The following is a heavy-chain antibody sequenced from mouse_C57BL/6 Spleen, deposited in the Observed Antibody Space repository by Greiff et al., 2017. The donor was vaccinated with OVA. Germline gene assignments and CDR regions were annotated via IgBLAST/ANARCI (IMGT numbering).Heavy chain of an antibody. J-gene: IGHJ2*01. CDR2: LDPSDSYT. Sequence: QVQLQQPGAELVKPGASVKLSCKASGYTFTSYWMQWVKQRPGQGLEWIGELDPSDSYTHYTQKFKGKATLTVDTSSSTAYMQLSSLTSEDAAVYYCARRTTVVATDYWGQGTTLTGSS. V-gene: IGHV1-50*01. D-gene: IGHD1-1*01. CDR1: GYTFTSYW. CDR3: ARRTTVVATDY.